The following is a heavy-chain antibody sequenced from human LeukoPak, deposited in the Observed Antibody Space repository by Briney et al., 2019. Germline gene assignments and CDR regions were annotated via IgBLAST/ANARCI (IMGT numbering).Heavy chain of an antibody. J-gene: IGHJ5*02. D-gene: IGHD5-24*01. CDR2: ISSSSSYI. CDR3: ARDGEMATILWFDP. Sequence: PGGSLRLSCAASGFTSSSYSMNWVRHAPGKGLEWVSSISSSSSYIYYADSGKGRFTISRDNAKHSLYLQMSSVRAEDTAVYYCARDGEMATILWFDPWAEGTLVSVS. V-gene: IGHV3-21*01. CDR1: GFTSSSYS.